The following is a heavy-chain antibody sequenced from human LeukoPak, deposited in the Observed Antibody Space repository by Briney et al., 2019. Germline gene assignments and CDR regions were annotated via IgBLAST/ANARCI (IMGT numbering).Heavy chain of an antibody. Sequence: SGTLSLTCAVSGGSISSSNWWSWVRQPPGKGLEWIGEIYHSGSTNYNPSLKSRVTLSVDKSKNQFSLKLSSVTAADTAVYYCARVSAEDYAFDIWGQGTMVTVSS. J-gene: IGHJ3*02. CDR2: IYHSGST. CDR3: ARVSAEDYAFDI. V-gene: IGHV4-4*02. D-gene: IGHD3-16*02. CDR1: GGSISSSNW.